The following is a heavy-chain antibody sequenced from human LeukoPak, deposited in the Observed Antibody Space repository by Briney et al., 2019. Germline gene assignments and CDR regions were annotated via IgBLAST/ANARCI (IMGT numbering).Heavy chain of an antibody. J-gene: IGHJ5*02. V-gene: IGHV4-34*01. CDR1: GGSFSGYY. D-gene: IGHD3-16*01. Sequence: PSETLSLTCAVYGGSFSGYYWSWIRQPPGKGLEWIGEINHSGSTNYNPSLKSRVTISVDTSKNQLSLKLSSVTAADTAVYYCARLMITFGGVSNWFDPWGQGTLVTVSS. CDR3: ARLMITFGGVSNWFDP. CDR2: INHSGST.